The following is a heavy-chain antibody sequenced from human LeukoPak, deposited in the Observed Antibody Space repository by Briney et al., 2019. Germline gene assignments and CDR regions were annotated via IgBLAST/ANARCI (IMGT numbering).Heavy chain of an antibody. CDR1: GGSFSGYY. J-gene: IGHJ4*02. Sequence: SETLSLTCAVYGGSFSGYYWSWIRQPPGKGLEWIGEINHSGSTNYNPSLKSRVTISVDTSKNQFSLKLSSVTAADTAVYYCARRGQDSFWGQGTLVTVSS. V-gene: IGHV4-34*01. CDR3: ARRGQDSF. CDR2: INHSGST. D-gene: IGHD5-18*01.